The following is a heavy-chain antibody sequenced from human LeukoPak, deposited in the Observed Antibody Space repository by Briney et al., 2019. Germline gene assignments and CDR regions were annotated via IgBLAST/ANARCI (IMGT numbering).Heavy chain of an antibody. Sequence: SETLSLTCTVSGGSISSYYWSWIRQPAGKGLEWIGRIYTSGCTNYNPSLKSRVTMSVDTSKNQFSLKLSSVTAADTAVYYCARDHAYSGQRIRYYYYMDVWGKGTTVTVSS. V-gene: IGHV4-4*07. CDR3: ARDHAYSGQRIRYYYYMDV. J-gene: IGHJ6*03. CDR1: GGSISSYY. D-gene: IGHD1-26*01. CDR2: IYTSGCT.